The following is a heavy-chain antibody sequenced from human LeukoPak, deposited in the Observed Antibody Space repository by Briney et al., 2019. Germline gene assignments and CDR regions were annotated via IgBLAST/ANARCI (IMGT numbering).Heavy chain of an antibody. J-gene: IGHJ4*02. CDR1: GFTLSSYE. CDR3: ATYRQVLLPFES. V-gene: IGHV3-23*01. D-gene: IGHD2-8*02. Sequence: GGSLRLSCTVSGFTLSSYEMSWIRQAPGKGLEWVSSIDYDGGSGHYADSVRGRFTISRDNSKSTLSLQMNSLRAEDTAIYYCATYRQVLLPFESWGQGTLVTVSS. CDR2: IDYDGGSG.